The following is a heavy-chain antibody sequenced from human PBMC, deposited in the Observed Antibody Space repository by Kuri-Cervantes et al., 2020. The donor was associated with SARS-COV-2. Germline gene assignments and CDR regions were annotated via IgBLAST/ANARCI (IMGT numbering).Heavy chain of an antibody. Sequence: GESLKISCAASGFTFSSYAMSWVRQAPGKGLEWVSAISGRGGSTYYADSVKGRFTISRDNSKNTLYLQMNSLRAEDTAVYYCALRYCSSTSCRDQGYFQHWGQGTLVTVSS. V-gene: IGHV3-23*01. CDR2: ISGRGGST. CDR1: GFTFSSYA. D-gene: IGHD2-2*01. CDR3: ALRYCSSTSCRDQGYFQH. J-gene: IGHJ1*01.